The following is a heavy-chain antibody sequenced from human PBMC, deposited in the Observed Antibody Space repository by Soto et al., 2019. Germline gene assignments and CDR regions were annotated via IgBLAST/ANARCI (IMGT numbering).Heavy chain of an antibody. CDR3: ARSQGSSTSLEIYYYYYYGMDV. V-gene: IGHV1-69*01. D-gene: IGHD2-2*01. Sequence: QVQLVQSGAEVKKPGSSVKVSCKASGGTFSSYAISWVRQAPGQGLEWMGGIIPISETTNYAQKFQGRVTMTADESKSTAYMELSRLRSEDTAVYYCARSQGSSTSLEIYYYYYYGMDVWGQGTTVTVSS. J-gene: IGHJ6*02. CDR1: GGTFSSYA. CDR2: IIPISETT.